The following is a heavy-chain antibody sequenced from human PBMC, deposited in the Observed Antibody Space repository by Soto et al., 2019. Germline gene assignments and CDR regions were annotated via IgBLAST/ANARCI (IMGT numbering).Heavy chain of an antibody. CDR2: INAGNGNT. J-gene: IGHJ4*02. Sequence: ASVKVSCKASGYTFTSYAMHWVRQAPGQRLEWMGWINAGNGNTKYSQKFQGRVTITRDTSASTAYMELSSLRSEDTAVYYCARERDYIWGSYRYFDYWGQGTLVTVSS. CDR3: ARERDYIWGSYRYFDY. V-gene: IGHV1-3*01. CDR1: GYTFTSYA. D-gene: IGHD3-16*02.